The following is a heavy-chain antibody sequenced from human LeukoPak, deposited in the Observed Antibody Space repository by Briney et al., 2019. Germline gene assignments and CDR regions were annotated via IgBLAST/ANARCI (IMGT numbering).Heavy chain of an antibody. J-gene: IGHJ4*02. CDR2: KSYDGSNK. D-gene: IGHD1-1*01. V-gene: IGHV3-30*18. Sequence: GGSLRLSCAASGFTFSSYGMHWVRQAPGKGLEWVAVKSYDGSNKYYADSVKGRFTISRDNSKNTLYLQMNSLRAEDTAVYYCAKDQLSMDYWGQGTLVTVSS. CDR1: GFTFSSYG. CDR3: AKDQLSMDY.